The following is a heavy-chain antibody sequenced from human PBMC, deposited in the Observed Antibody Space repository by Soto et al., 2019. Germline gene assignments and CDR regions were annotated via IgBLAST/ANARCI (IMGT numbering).Heavy chain of an antibody. V-gene: IGHV3-33*01. J-gene: IGHJ6*02. CDR1: GFTFSSYG. D-gene: IGHD2-15*01. CDR2: IWYDGSNK. CDR3: AREGGSGYDYYGMDV. Sequence: GSLRLSCAASGFTFSSYGMHWVRQAPGKGLEWVAVIWYDGSNKYYADSVKGRFTISRDNSKNTLYLQMNSLRAEDTAVYYCAREGGSGYDYYGMDVWGQGTTVTVSS.